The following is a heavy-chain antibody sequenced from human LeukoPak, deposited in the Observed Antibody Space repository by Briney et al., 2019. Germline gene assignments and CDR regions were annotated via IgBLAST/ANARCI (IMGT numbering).Heavy chain of an antibody. CDR1: GFTFSSTW. CDR3: ARSGRGESLDY. CDR2: IHSDGRTT. J-gene: IGHJ4*02. D-gene: IGHD3-10*01. Sequence: GGSLRLSCVASGFTFSSTWMHWVRQVPGKGLVWVSRIHSDGRTTIYADSVKGRFTISRDNAKNTLYLQMNSLRADDTAVYYCARSGRGESLDYWGQGTLVTVSS. V-gene: IGHV3-74*01.